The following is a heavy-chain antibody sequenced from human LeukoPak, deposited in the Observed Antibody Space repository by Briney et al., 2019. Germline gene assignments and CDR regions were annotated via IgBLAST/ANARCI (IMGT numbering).Heavy chain of an antibody. D-gene: IGHD2-15*01. CDR2: MSSRGSII. J-gene: IGHJ4*02. V-gene: IGHV3-48*03. Sequence: GGSLRLSCAASGFTFSSYEMNWVRQAPGKGLEWVSYMSSRGSIIFYADSVKGRFTISRDNAKNSLYLQMISLRAEDTAVYYCTRHPAEGDYWGQGTLVTVSS. CDR1: GFTFSSYE. CDR3: TRHPAEGDY.